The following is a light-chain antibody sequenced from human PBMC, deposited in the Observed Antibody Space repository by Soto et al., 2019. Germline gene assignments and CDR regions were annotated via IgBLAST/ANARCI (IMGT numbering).Light chain of an antibody. J-gene: IGLJ1*01. V-gene: IGLV2-14*03. CDR2: GVT. CDR1: HNDIGTYDY. CDR3: SSFTSGLIYV. Sequence: QSVLTQPTSVSGSPGQSITISCTGNHNDIGTYDYVSWYQQHPGRATRLLIYGVTTRPSGISDRFSASKSGLTASLTISGLQPEDEADYYCSSFTSGLIYVFGPGTKLTVL.